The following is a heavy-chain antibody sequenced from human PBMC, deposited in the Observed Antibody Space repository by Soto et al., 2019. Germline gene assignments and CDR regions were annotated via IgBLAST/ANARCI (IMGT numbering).Heavy chain of an antibody. CDR3: ARLMVVVPAAIAWFDP. Sequence: SETLSLTCTVSGGSISRYYWSWIRQPPGKGLEWIGYIYYSGSTNYNPSLKSRVTISVDTSKNQFSLELSSVTAADTAVYYCARLMVVVPAAIAWFDPWGQGTLVTVS. D-gene: IGHD2-2*01. CDR2: IYYSGST. V-gene: IGHV4-59*08. CDR1: GGSISRYY. J-gene: IGHJ5*02.